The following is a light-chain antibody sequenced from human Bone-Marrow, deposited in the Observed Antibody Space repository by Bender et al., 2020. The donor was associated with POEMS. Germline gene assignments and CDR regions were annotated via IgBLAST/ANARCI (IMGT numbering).Light chain of an antibody. CDR3: CSYAGSNVV. CDR1: SSSIGGGYV. Sequence: QSVLTQPPSVSGAPGQRVTISCAGSSSSIGGGYVVHWYQQLPGTAPKLLIYDNNNRPSGVPDRFSGSKSGTSASLAITGLQAEDEGDYYCCSYAGSNVVFGGGTKVTVL. V-gene: IGLV1-40*01. J-gene: IGLJ2*01. CDR2: DNN.